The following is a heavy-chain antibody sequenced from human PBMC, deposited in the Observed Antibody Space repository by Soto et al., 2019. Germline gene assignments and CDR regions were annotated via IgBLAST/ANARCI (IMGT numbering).Heavy chain of an antibody. CDR2: IYTSGST. CDR1: CGSIISYY. Sequence: SETLSLTCTFSCGSIISYYWSWIRQPAGKGLEWIGRIYTSGSTNYNPSLKSRVTMSVDTSKNQFSLKLSSVTAADTAVYYCARGDIVVVHGWFDPWGQGTLVTVSS. V-gene: IGHV4-4*07. D-gene: IGHD2-2*01. CDR3: ARGDIVVVHGWFDP. J-gene: IGHJ5*02.